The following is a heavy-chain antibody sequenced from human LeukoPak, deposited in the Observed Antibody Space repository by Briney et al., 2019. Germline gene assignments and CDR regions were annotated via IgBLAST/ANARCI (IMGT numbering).Heavy chain of an antibody. CDR3: ARSVPGYCSSTSCYPWFDP. CDR1: DGSISSYY. J-gene: IGHJ5*02. V-gene: IGHV4-59*01. CDR2: IYYSGST. D-gene: IGHD2-2*01. Sequence: SETLSLTCTVSDGSISSYYWSWIRQPPGKGLEWIGYIYYSGSTNYNPSLKSRVTISVDTSKNQFSLKLSSMTAADTAVYYCARSVPGYCSSTSCYPWFDPWGQGTLVTVSS.